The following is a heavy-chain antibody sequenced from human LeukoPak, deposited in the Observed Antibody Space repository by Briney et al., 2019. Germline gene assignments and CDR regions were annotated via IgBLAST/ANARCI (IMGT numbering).Heavy chain of an antibody. CDR2: FDPEDGET. CDR3: ATEVDILTGYYKDAFDI. V-gene: IGHV1-24*01. CDR1: GYTLTELP. J-gene: IGHJ3*02. D-gene: IGHD3-9*01. Sequence: SVKVSCKVSGYTLTELPMHWVRQAPGKGLVWMGGFDPEDGETIYAQEFQGRVTMTEDTSTDTAYMELSSLRSEDTAVYYCATEVDILTGYYKDAFDIWGQGTMVTVSS.